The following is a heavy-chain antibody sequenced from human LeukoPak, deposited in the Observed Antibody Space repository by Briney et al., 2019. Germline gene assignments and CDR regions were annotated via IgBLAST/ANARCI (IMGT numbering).Heavy chain of an antibody. J-gene: IGHJ4*02. D-gene: IGHD6-19*01. CDR3: ARGGWYKPSFAY. V-gene: IGHV4-34*01. CDR2: INHSGST. Sequence: PSETLSLTCAVYGGSFSGYYWSWIRQPPGKGLEWIGEINHSGSTNYNPSLKSRVTISVDTSKNQLSLKLSSVTAADTAVYYCARGGWYKPSFAYWGQGTLVTVSS. CDR1: GGSFSGYY.